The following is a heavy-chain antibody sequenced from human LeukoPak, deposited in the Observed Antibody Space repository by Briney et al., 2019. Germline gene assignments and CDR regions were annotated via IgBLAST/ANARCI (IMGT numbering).Heavy chain of an antibody. D-gene: IGHD6-13*01. J-gene: IGHJ5*02. Sequence: GGSLRLSCAASGFTFDDYAMHWVRQAPGRGLEWVSGISWNSGSIGYADSVKGRFTISRDNAKNSLYLQMNSLRAEDTALYYCAKGLAAGGWFDPWGQGTLVTVSS. CDR3: AKGLAAGGWFDP. V-gene: IGHV3-9*01. CDR2: ISWNSGSI. CDR1: GFTFDDYA.